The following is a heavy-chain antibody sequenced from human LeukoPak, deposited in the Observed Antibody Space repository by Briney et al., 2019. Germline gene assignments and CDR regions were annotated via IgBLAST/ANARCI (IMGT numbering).Heavy chain of an antibody. CDR1: GFTFSDYW. CDR2: IKQDGSDK. V-gene: IGHV3-7*01. CDR3: AKLYCSGGSCYEINFDY. D-gene: IGHD2-15*01. Sequence: GGSLRLSCTASGFTFSDYWMTWVRQAPGKGLEWVANIKQDGSDKYYADSVKGRFTISRDNSKNTLYLQMNSLRAEDTAVYYCAKLYCSGGSCYEINFDYWGQGTLVTVSS. J-gene: IGHJ4*02.